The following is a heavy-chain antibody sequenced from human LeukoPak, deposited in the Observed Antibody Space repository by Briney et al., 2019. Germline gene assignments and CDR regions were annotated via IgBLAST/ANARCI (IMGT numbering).Heavy chain of an antibody. CDR1: GYTFTSYD. J-gene: IGHJ5*02. V-gene: IGHV1-8*01. D-gene: IGHD2-15*01. Sequence: ASVKVSCKASGYTFTSYDINWVRQATGQGLEWMGWMNPNSGNTGYAQKFQGRVTMTRNTSISTAYMELSSLRSGDTAVYYCARRGGCSGGSCPLRYWFDPWGQGTLVTVSS. CDR3: ARRGGCSGGSCPLRYWFDP. CDR2: MNPNSGNT.